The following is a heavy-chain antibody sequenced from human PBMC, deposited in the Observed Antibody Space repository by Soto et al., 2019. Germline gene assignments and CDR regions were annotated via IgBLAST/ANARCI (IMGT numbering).Heavy chain of an antibody. Sequence: SETLSLTCTVSGGSISSGGYYWSWIRQHPGKGLEWIGYIYYSGSTYYNPSLKSRVTISVDTSKNQFSLKLISVTAADTAVYYRAREKPTYYYGSGSSGGYFDYWGQGTLVTVSS. D-gene: IGHD3-10*01. CDR3: AREKPTYYYGSGSSGGYFDY. CDR1: GGSISSGGYY. V-gene: IGHV4-31*03. CDR2: IYYSGST. J-gene: IGHJ4*02.